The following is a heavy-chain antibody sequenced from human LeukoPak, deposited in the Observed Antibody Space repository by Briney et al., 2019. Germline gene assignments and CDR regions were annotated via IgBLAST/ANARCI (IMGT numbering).Heavy chain of an antibody. CDR2: INPKNGGT. D-gene: IGHD3-16*01. J-gene: IGHJ4*02. Sequence: ASVKVSCKASGYTFTGYSMHWVRQAPGQGLEWMGWINPKNGGTNYAQKFQGRVTMTRDTSISAAYMVLSRLGSDDTAVYYCVRDHYVSGNYVLDDYWDQGTLVAVSS. CDR1: GYTFTGYS. V-gene: IGHV1-2*02. CDR3: VRDHYVSGNYVLDDY.